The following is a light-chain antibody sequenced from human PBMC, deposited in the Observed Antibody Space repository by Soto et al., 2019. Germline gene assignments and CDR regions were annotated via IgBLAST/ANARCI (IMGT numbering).Light chain of an antibody. CDR3: QQCYGYPWT. V-gene: IGKV1-5*03. Sequence: DIQMTQSPSTLSGSVGDRVTITCRASQTISSWLAWYQQKPGKAPKLLIYKASTLKTGVPPRFSGSGSGTVFTLTITTLQPDDFATYYCQQCYGYPWTFGQGTKVDIK. CDR2: KAS. CDR1: QTISSW. J-gene: IGKJ1*01.